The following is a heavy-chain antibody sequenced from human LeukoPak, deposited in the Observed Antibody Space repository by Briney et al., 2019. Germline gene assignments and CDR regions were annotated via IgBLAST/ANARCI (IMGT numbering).Heavy chain of an antibody. Sequence: SVKVSCTASGGTFSSYAISWVRQAPGQGLEWMGGIIPIFGTANYAQKFQGRVTITADESTSTAYMELSSLRSEDTAVYYCARAYYDSSGQIDYWGQGTLVTVSS. CDR3: ARAYYDSSGQIDY. J-gene: IGHJ4*02. V-gene: IGHV1-69*01. CDR1: GGTFSSYA. CDR2: IIPIFGTA. D-gene: IGHD3-22*01.